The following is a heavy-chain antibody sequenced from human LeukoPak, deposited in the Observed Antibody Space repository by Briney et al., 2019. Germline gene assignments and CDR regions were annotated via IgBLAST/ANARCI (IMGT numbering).Heavy chain of an antibody. CDR2: IRSKTYGGTT. Sequence: TGGSLRLSCTASGFTFGDYSMSWFRQAPGKGLEWVGFIRSKTYGGTTEYAASVKGRFTISRDDSKSIAYLQMNSLKTEDTAVYYCTKDCWQIDYWGQGTLVTVSS. CDR3: TKDCWQIDY. V-gene: IGHV3-49*03. D-gene: IGHD2-21*01. CDR1: GFTFGDYS. J-gene: IGHJ4*02.